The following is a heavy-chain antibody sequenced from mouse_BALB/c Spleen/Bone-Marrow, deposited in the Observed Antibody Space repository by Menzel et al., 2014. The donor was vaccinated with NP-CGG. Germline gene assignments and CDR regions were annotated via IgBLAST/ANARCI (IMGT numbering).Heavy chain of an antibody. D-gene: IGHD2-1*01. CDR3: ARVNPFDF. Sequence: LPQSGGELMKPGASVKISCKATGYTFRNYWIQWVKQRPGHGPEWIGEILPGSDNTNYNEKFKGKATFTADTSSNTAYMQLSSLTSEDSAVYYCARVNPFDFWGQGTTLTVSS. CDR1: GYTFRNYW. J-gene: IGHJ2*01. V-gene: IGHV1-9*01. CDR2: ILPGSDNT.